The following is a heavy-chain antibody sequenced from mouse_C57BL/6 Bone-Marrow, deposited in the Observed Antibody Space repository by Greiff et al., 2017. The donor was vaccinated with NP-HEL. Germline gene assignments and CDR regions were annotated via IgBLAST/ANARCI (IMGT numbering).Heavy chain of an antibody. D-gene: IGHD2-3*01. CDR1: GYTFTSYW. CDR3: ARFYDGYSFDY. Sequence: VQLQQPGAELVKPGASVKLSCKASGYTFTSYWMQWVKQRPGQGLEWIGEIDPSDSYTNYNQKFKGKATLTVDTSSSTAYMQLSSLTSEDSAVYYCARFYDGYSFDYWGKSTTLTVSS. V-gene: IGHV1-50*01. CDR2: IDPSDSYT. J-gene: IGHJ2*01.